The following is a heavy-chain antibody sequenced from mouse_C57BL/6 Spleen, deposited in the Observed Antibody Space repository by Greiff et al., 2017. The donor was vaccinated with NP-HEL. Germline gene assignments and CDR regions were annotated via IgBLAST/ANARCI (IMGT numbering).Heavy chain of an antibody. V-gene: IGHV1S81*02. Sequence: VQLQQSGAELVKAGASVKMSCKASGYTFTSYWMHWVKQRLGQGLEWFAETNPTNGRTYYNEKFKSKATLTVDKSSSTAYMLLSGTTCEDSAVYSCARIKERVAAYIGDWGEGTALTVSS. J-gene: IGHJ2*01. CDR2: TNPTNGRT. CDR3: ARIKERVAAYIGD. D-gene: IGHD1-1*01. CDR1: GYTFTSYW.